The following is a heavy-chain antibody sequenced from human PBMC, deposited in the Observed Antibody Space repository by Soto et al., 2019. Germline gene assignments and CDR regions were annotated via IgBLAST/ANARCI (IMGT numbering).Heavy chain of an antibody. CDR1: GFTFSSYA. CDR2: ISYDGSNK. V-gene: IGHV3-30-3*01. J-gene: IGHJ2*01. CDR3: ARDTRRDGYSGYFDL. D-gene: IGHD5-18*01. Sequence: QVQLVESGGGVVQPGRSLRLSCAASGFTFSSYAMHWVRQTPGKGLEWVAVISYDGSNKYYADSVKGRFTISRDNSKNTLYLQMNSLRAQDTAVYYCARDTRRDGYSGYFDLSGRGTLVTVSS.